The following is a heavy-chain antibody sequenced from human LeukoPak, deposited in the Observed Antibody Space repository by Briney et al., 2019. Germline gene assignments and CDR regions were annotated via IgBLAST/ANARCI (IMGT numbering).Heavy chain of an antibody. CDR3: ARDYGDYIGALDI. CDR1: GGSISSYY. J-gene: IGHJ3*02. CDR2: IHYSGST. D-gene: IGHD4-17*01. Sequence: SETLSLTCTVSGGSISSYYWSWIRQPPGKGLEWIGLIHYSGSTTYNPSLKSRLTVSVDTSKNQFSLKLSSVTAADTAVYYCARDYGDYIGALDIWGLGTMVTVSS. V-gene: IGHV4-59*12.